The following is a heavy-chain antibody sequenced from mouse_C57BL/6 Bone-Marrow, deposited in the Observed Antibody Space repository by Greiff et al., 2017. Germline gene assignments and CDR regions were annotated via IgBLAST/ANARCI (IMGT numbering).Heavy chain of an antibody. CDR2: FFPGSGST. V-gene: IGHV1-75*01. CDR1: GYTFTDYY. J-gene: IGHJ2*01. Sequence: QVQLQQSGPELVKPGASVKISCKASGYTFTDYYINWVKQRPGQGLEWIGWFFPGSGSTYYNEKFKGKATLTVDKSSSTAYMLLSSLTSEDSAVYFGARGDYYGSRWFDYWGQGTTLTVSS. D-gene: IGHD1-1*01. CDR3: ARGDYYGSRWFDY.